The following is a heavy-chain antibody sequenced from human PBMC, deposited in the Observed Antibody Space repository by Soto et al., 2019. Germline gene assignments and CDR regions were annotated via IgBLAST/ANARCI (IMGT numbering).Heavy chain of an antibody. CDR2: IYYRGST. J-gene: IGHJ4*02. CDR1: GGSISSYY. Sequence: QVQLQESGPGLVKPSETLSLTCTVSGGSISSYYWSWIRQPPGKGLEWIGYIYYRGSTNYNPSLKSRVTISVDTSKNQFSLKLSSVTAADTAVYYCARHRLELHYYFDYWGQGTLVTVSS. D-gene: IGHD1-7*01. V-gene: IGHV4-59*08. CDR3: ARHRLELHYYFDY.